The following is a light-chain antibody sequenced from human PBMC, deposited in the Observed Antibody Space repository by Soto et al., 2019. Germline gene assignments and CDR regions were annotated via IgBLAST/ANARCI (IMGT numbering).Light chain of an antibody. CDR2: DAS. CDR1: QDISIY. J-gene: IGKJ4*01. Sequence: DIHMTHSPSSLSASVGDRVTITCQASQDISIYLNWYQQKPGKAPKLLIYDASNLETGVPSRFSGSGSGTDFTFTISSLQPEDIATYYCQQYDNLPSFGGGTKVDIK. CDR3: QQYDNLPS. V-gene: IGKV1-33*01.